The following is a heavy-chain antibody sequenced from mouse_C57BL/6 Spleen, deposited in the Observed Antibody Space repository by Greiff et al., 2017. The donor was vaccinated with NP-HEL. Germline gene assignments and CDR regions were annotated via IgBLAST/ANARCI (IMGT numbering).Heavy chain of an antibody. J-gene: IGHJ2*01. CDR1: GYTFTNYW. Sequence: QVQLKESGAELVRPGTSVKMSCKASGYTFTNYWIGWAKQRPGHGLEWIGDIYPGGGYTNYNEKFKGKATLTADKSSSTAYMQFSSLTSEDSAIYYCARMYDGYYPWGQGTTLTVSS. V-gene: IGHV1-63*01. D-gene: IGHD2-3*01. CDR3: ARMYDGYYP. CDR2: IYPGGGYT.